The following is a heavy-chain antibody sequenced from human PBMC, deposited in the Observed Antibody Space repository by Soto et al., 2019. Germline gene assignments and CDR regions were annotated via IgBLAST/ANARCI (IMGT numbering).Heavy chain of an antibody. CDR2: ISAYSGNT. D-gene: IGHD5-12*01. CDR3: ARDRGYSGYDYPRIAFYFDY. V-gene: IGHV1-18*01. CDR1: GYTFSSYG. Sequence: ASVKVSCKASGYTFSSYGISWVRQAPGQGLEWMGWISAYSGNTYYAQILQGRVTMTTDTSTSTAYMELRSLRSDDTAVYYCARDRGYSGYDYPRIAFYFDYWGQGTLVTVSS. J-gene: IGHJ4*02.